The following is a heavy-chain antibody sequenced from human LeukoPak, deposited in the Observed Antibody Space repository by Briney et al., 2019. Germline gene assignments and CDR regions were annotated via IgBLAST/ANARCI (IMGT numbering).Heavy chain of an antibody. CDR3: ARGSDTMVRGVPYYFDY. J-gene: IGHJ4*02. CDR1: GYTFTRYY. Sequence: ASVKVSCKASGYTFTRYYMHWVRQAPGQGLEWMGWINPNSGGTNYAQKFQGRVTMTRDTSISTAYMELSRLRSDDTAVYYCARGSDTMVRGVPYYFDYWGQGTLVTVSS. CDR2: INPNSGGT. D-gene: IGHD3-10*01. V-gene: IGHV1-2*02.